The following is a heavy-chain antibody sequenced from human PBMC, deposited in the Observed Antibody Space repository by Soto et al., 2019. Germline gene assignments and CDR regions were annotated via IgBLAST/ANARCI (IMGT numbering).Heavy chain of an antibody. CDR1: GGSISSSSHY. CDR3: ARPYYDSSGYWGALDI. D-gene: IGHD3-22*01. V-gene: IGHV4-39*01. J-gene: IGHJ3*02. Sequence: SETLSLTCTVSGGSISSSSHYWAWIRQPPGKGLEWIGSIFYDGSTHYYPSLESRVTISADMSKNQFSLRLNSVTAADTAVYYCARPYYDSSGYWGALDIWGQGTMVTVSS. CDR2: IFYDGST.